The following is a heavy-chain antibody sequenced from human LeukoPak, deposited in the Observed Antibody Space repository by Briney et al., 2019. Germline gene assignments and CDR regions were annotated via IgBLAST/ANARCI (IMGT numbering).Heavy chain of an antibody. V-gene: IGHV4-39*07. Sequence: PSETLSLTCTVSGGSISSISYYWGWIRQPPGEGLEWIGSIYYSGTTYYNPSLKSRVTISIDTSKNQFSLKVSSVTAADTAVYYCARDLKRRRLGELSLSHFDYWGQGTLVTVSS. D-gene: IGHD3-16*02. CDR3: ARDLKRRRLGELSLSHFDY. CDR1: GGSISSISYY. J-gene: IGHJ4*02. CDR2: IYYSGTT.